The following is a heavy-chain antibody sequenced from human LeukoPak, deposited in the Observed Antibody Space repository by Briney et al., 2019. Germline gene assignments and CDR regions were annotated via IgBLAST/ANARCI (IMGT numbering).Heavy chain of an antibody. D-gene: IGHD2-2*02. J-gene: IGHJ3*02. CDR1: GYTFTGYY. CDR3: ASEAAAIESDAFDI. Sequence: ASVKVSCKASGYTFTGYYMHWVRQAPGQGLEWMGWINPNSGGTNYVQKFQGRVTMTRDTSISTAYMELSRLRSDDTAVYYCASEAAAIESDAFDIWGQGTMVTVSS. CDR2: INPNSGGT. V-gene: IGHV1-2*02.